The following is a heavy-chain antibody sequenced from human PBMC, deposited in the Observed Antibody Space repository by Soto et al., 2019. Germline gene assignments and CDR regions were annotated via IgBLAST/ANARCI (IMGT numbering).Heavy chain of an antibody. CDR1: GFIFSGYG. V-gene: IGHV3-33*01. D-gene: IGHD5-18*01. CDR3: AREEYTSAFDY. CDR2: IYYDGSNK. J-gene: IGHJ4*02. Sequence: QVQLVESGGGVVQPGRSLRLSCAASGFIFSGYGMHWVRQAPGKGLEWVAIIYYDGSNKYYADSVKGRFTISRDDSKNTLHLQMNSLRAEDTAVYYCAREEYTSAFDYWGQGTLVTVSS.